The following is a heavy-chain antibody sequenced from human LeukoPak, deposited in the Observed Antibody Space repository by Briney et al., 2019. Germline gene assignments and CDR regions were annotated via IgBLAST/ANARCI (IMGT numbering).Heavy chain of an antibody. D-gene: IGHD3-10*01. V-gene: IGHV4-4*07. Sequence: PSETLSLTCTVSGGSINNYYWNWIRQPPGKGLEWIGRIYTSGSTKYNPSLKSRATMSLDKSKNQFFLKLSSVTAADTAVYYCARYVVYGSGKYYFDYWGQGTLVTVSS. CDR1: GGSINNYY. CDR3: ARYVVYGSGKYYFDY. CDR2: IYTSGST. J-gene: IGHJ4*02.